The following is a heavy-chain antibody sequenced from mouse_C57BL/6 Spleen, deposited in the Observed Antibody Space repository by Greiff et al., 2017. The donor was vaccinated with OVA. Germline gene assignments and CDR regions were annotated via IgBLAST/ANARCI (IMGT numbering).Heavy chain of an antibody. J-gene: IGHJ1*03. CDR2: IDPSDSET. CDR3: ARDSWYFDV. Sequence: VQLQQPGAELVRPGSSVKLSCKASGYTFTSYWMHWVKQRPIQGLEWIGNIDPSDSETHCNQKFKDKATLTVDKSSSTAYMQLSSLTSEDSAVYYCARDSWYFDVWGTGTTVTVSS. CDR1: GYTFTSYW. V-gene: IGHV1-52*01.